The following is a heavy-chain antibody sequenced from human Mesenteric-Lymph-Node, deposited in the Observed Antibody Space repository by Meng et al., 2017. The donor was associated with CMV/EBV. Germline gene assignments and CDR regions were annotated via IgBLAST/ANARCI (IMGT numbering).Heavy chain of an antibody. CDR1: GGSINSSTYY. D-gene: IGHD3-3*01. V-gene: IGHV4-39*07. CDR2: IYYSGST. Sequence: SETLSLTCTVSGGSINSSTYYWGWIRQPPGKGLEWVGSIYYSGSTYYNPSLKSRLTMSVDTSKNQFSLKLSSVTAADTAVYYCARVRSPSTLAPFDYWGQGTLVTVSS. J-gene: IGHJ4*02. CDR3: ARVRSPSTLAPFDY.